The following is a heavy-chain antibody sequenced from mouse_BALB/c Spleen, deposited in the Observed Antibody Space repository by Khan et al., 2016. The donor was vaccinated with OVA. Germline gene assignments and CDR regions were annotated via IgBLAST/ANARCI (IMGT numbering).Heavy chain of an antibody. CDR2: IDPANGKT. D-gene: IGHD1-2*01. CDR1: GFNIKDIY. J-gene: IGHJ4*01. V-gene: IGHV14-3*02. CDR3: AHSLLLYAMDY. Sequence: VQLKESGAEFVKPGASVKLSCTASGFNIKDIYIHWVKQRPEQGLEWLGKIDPANGKTNYDPKFQGKATITADTSSNTAYLHLSNLTSEDTVVYYCAHSLLLYAMDYWGHGTSVTVSS.